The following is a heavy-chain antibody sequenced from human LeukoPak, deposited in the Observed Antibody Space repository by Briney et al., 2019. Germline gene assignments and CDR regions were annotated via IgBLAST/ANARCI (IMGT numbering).Heavy chain of an antibody. J-gene: IGHJ5*02. CDR3: ARDGVMRDIVVVPAAPYNWFDP. D-gene: IGHD2-2*01. Sequence: WASVKVSCKVSGYTLTELSMHWVRQAPGKGLEWMGGFDPEDGETIYAQKFQGRVTMTEDTSTDTAYMKLSSLRSEDTAVYYCARDGVMRDIVVVPAAPYNWFDPWGQGTLVTVSS. CDR2: FDPEDGET. CDR1: GYTLTELS. V-gene: IGHV1-24*01.